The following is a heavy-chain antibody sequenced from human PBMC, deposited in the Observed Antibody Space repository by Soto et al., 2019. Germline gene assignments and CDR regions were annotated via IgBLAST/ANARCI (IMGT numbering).Heavy chain of an antibody. D-gene: IGHD2-15*01. CDR1: GFTFSSYS. CDR3: ARDIVVVVAATPTSWFDP. Sequence: GGSLRLSCAASGFTFSSYSMNWVRQAPGKGLEWVSYISSSSSTIYYADSVKGRFTISRDNAKNSLYLQMNSLRAEDTAVYYCARDIVVVVAATPTSWFDPWGQGTLVTVSS. V-gene: IGHV3-48*01. J-gene: IGHJ5*02. CDR2: ISSSSSTI.